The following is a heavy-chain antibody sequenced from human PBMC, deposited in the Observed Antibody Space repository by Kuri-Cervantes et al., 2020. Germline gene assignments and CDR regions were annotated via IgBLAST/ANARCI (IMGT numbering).Heavy chain of an antibody. CDR2: INPNSGHT. D-gene: IGHD3-16*01. CDR3: AREVRVGGKYFDC. CDR1: GYTLSDHF. Sequence: ASVKVSCKGSGYTLSDHFMHWVRQAPGQGLEWMGRINPNSGHTDSAQKFQGRATMTRDKSINTAYMELSSLRSDDTAVYYCAREVRVGGKYFDCWGQGALVTVSS. V-gene: IGHV1-2*06. J-gene: IGHJ4*02.